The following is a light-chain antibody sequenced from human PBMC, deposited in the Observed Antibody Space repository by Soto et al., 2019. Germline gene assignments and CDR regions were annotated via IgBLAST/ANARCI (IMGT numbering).Light chain of an antibody. V-gene: IGLV4-69*01. CDR2: LSSDGSH. CDR3: QTWDTGARVV. Sequence: QLVLTQSPSASASLGASVKLTCTLSSGHSSYAIAWHQQQPEKGPWYLMKLSSDGSHSKGDGIPDRFSGSSSGAERYLTISSLQSEDEADYYCQTWDTGARVVFGGGTKLTVL. CDR1: SGHSSYA. J-gene: IGLJ2*01.